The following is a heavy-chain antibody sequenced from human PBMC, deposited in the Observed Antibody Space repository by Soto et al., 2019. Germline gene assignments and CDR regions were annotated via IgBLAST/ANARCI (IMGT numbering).Heavy chain of an antibody. V-gene: IGHV4-30-4*01. Sequence: PSETLSLTCTVSGGSISSGDYYWSWIRQPPGKGLEWIGYIYYSGSTYYNPSLKSRVTISVDTSKNQFSLKLSSVTAADTAVYYCARVPMAASGYALDFDYWGQGTLVTVSS. CDR2: IYYSGST. D-gene: IGHD5-12*01. J-gene: IGHJ4*02. CDR3: ARVPMAASGYALDFDY. CDR1: GGSISSGDYY.